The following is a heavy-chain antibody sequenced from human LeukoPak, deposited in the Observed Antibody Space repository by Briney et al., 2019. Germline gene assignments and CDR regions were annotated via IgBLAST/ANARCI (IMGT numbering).Heavy chain of an antibody. CDR2: ISGGGGST. CDR3: AKAVLVETAPDY. V-gene: IGHV3-23*01. D-gene: IGHD2-21*02. J-gene: IGHJ4*02. Sequence: GGSLRLSCAASGFTFSTYAVNWVRQAPGKGLEWVSTISGGGGSTYYADSVKGRFTISRDNSKNTLYLQMNSLRAEDTAVYYCAKAVLVETAPDYWGQGTLVTVSS. CDR1: GFTFSTYA.